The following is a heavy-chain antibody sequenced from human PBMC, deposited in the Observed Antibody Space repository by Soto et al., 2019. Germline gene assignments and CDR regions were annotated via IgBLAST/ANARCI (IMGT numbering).Heavy chain of an antibody. CDR1: GGTFSSYA. J-gene: IGHJ3*02. CDR3: AIVRGYCSSTSCEIDAFDI. CDR2: ISAYNGNT. Sequence: ASVKVSCKASGGTFSSYAISWVRQAPGQGLEWMGWISAYNGNTNYAQKLQGRVTMTTDTSTSTAYMELRSLRSDDTAVYYCAIVRGYCSSTSCEIDAFDIWGQGTMVTVSS. D-gene: IGHD2-2*01. V-gene: IGHV1-18*01.